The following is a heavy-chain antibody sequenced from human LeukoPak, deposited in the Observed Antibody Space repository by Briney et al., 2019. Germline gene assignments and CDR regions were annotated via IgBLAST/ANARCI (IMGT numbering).Heavy chain of an antibody. CDR1: GGSMSSYY. CDR2: IYYSGST. D-gene: IGHD3-10*01. CDR3: ARGAYYYGSGKIFDY. J-gene: IGHJ4*02. Sequence: SETLSLTCTVSGGSMSSYYWSWIRQPPGKGLEYIGYIYYSGSTNYNPSLKSRVTMSVDTSKNQFSLKLSSVTAADTAVYYCARGAYYYGSGKIFDYWGQGTLVTVSS. V-gene: IGHV4-59*12.